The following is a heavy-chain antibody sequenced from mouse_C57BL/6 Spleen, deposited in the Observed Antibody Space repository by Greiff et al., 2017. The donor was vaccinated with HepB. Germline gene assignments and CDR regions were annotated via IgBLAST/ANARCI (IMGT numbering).Heavy chain of an antibody. CDR3: ARPSTVEDAMDY. CDR1: GYAFSSSW. Sequence: LVESGPELVKPGASVKISCKASGYAFSSSWMNWVKQRPGKGLEWIGRIYPGDGDTNYNGKFKGKATLTADKSSSTAYMQLSSLTSEDSAVYFCARPSTVEDAMDYWGQGTSVTVSS. J-gene: IGHJ4*01. CDR2: IYPGDGDT. V-gene: IGHV1-82*01. D-gene: IGHD1-1*01.